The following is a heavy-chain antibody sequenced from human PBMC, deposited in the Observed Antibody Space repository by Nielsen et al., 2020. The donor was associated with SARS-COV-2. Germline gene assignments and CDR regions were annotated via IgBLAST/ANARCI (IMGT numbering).Heavy chain of an antibody. J-gene: IGHJ4*02. V-gene: IGHV4-34*01. D-gene: IGHD3-16*01. CDR2: INHSGST. CDR1: GGSFGGYY. CDR3: ARGLRVWGSYDY. Sequence: SETLSLTCDVYGGSFGGYYWSWIRQPPGKGLEWIGEINHSGSTNYNPSLKSRVTISVDTSKNQFSLKLSSVTAADTAVYYCARGLRVWGSYDYWGQGTLVTVSS.